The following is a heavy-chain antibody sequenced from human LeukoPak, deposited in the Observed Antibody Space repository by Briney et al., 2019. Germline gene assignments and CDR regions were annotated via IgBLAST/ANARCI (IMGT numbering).Heavy chain of an antibody. Sequence: SETLSLTCTVSGGSISSYYWSWIRQPPGKGLEWIGYIYYSGSTNYNPPLKSRVTISVDTSKNQFSLKLSSVTAADTAVYYCARTSYDFWSGLYYYGMDVWGQGTTVTVSS. CDR1: GGSISSYY. J-gene: IGHJ6*02. V-gene: IGHV4-59*08. D-gene: IGHD3-3*01. CDR2: IYYSGST. CDR3: ARTSYDFWSGLYYYGMDV.